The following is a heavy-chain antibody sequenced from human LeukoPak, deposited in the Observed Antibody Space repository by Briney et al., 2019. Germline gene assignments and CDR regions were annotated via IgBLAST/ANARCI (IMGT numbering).Heavy chain of an antibody. CDR3: ARESVTDISRQSDAFDI. CDR1: GFTFSSHW. J-gene: IGHJ3*02. V-gene: IGHV3-74*01. Sequence: PGGSLRLSCAASGFTFSSHWMHWVRHAPGKGLVWVSRIKGDGSSISFADSVKGRFTISRDNAKNTLYLQMNNLGVEDTAVYYCARESVTDISRQSDAFDIWGQGTMVTVS. D-gene: IGHD2-21*02. CDR2: IKGDGSSI.